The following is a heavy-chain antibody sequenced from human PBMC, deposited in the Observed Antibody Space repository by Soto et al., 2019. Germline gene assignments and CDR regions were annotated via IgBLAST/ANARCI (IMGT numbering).Heavy chain of an antibody. D-gene: IGHD2-2*03. CDR1: GFTFSSYW. Sequence: PGGSLRLSCAASGFTFSSYWMSWVRQTPGKGLEWVANIKQDGSEKTYVDSVKGRFTISRDNAKNSLYLQMNSLRAEDTAVFFCARLLGESWIDSRGQGILVTGSS. V-gene: IGHV3-7*01. CDR3: ARLLGESWIDS. CDR2: IKQDGSEK. J-gene: IGHJ4*02.